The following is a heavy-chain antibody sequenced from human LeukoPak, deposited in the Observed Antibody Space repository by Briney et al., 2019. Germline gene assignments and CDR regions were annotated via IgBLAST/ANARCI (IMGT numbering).Heavy chain of an antibody. CDR3: ARGEGYCSSTSCYALDY. CDR2: INHSGST. Sequence: PSETLSLTGTVSGGSISSYYWSWIRQPPGKGLEWIGEINHSGSTNYNPSLKSRVTISVDTSKNQFSLKLSSVTAADTAVYYCARGEGYCSSTSCYALDYWGQGTLVTVSS. J-gene: IGHJ4*02. D-gene: IGHD2-2*01. V-gene: IGHV4-34*01. CDR1: GGSISSYY.